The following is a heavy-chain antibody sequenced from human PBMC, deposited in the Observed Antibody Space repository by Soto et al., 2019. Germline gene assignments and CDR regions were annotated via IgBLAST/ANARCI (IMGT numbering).Heavy chain of an antibody. Sequence: VGSLRLSCAASGFTFSSYGMHWVRQAPGKGLEWVAVISYDGSNKCYADSVKGRFTISRDNSKNTLYLQMNSLRAEDTAVYYCAKDRGGQQLATSAFNWFDPWGQGTLVTVSS. V-gene: IGHV3-30*18. CDR2: ISYDGSNK. CDR1: GFTFSSYG. J-gene: IGHJ5*02. D-gene: IGHD6-13*01. CDR3: AKDRGGQQLATSAFNWFDP.